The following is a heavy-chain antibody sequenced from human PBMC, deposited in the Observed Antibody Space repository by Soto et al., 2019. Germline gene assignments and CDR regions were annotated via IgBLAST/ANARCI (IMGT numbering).Heavy chain of an antibody. D-gene: IGHD3-16*01. CDR1: GFAFSDYY. V-gene: IGHV3-11*05. Sequence: GGSLRLSCAASGFAFSDYYMTWIRQAPGKGLEWVSSLSNSGTYTNYADSVKGRFITSRDNAKNSLFLHLNSLRAEDTAVYFCARDRYVFDYWGQGALVTVS. J-gene: IGHJ4*02. CDR2: LSNSGTYT. CDR3: ARDRYVFDY.